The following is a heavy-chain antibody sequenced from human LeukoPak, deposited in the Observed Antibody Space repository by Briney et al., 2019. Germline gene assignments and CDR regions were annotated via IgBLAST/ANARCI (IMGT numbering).Heavy chain of an antibody. Sequence: SETLSLTCTVSGGSISSSSYYWGWIRQPPGKGLEWIGSIYYSGSTYYNPSLKSRVTISVDTSKNQFSLKLSSVTAADTAVYYCARLYNWNDYYYYYMDVWGKGTTVTVSS. CDR2: IYYSGST. V-gene: IGHV4-39*07. J-gene: IGHJ6*03. D-gene: IGHD1-20*01. CDR1: GGSISSSSYY. CDR3: ARLYNWNDYYYYYMDV.